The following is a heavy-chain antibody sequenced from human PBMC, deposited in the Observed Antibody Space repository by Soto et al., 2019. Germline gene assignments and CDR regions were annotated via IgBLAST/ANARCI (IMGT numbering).Heavy chain of an antibody. CDR2: ISYDGSNK. Sequence: LRLSCAASGFTFRSYGMHWVRQAPGKGLEWVTIISYDGSNKYYADSVKGRFTISRDNSKNTLYLQMNSLRAEDTAEYYCAKEKSPLDYGDASIDYWGKGTLVTVSS. V-gene: IGHV3-30*18. J-gene: IGHJ4*02. D-gene: IGHD4-17*01. CDR1: GFTFRSYG. CDR3: AKEKSPLDYGDASIDY.